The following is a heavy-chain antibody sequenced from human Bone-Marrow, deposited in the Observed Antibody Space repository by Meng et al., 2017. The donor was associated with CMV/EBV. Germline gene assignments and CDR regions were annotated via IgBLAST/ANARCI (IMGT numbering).Heavy chain of an antibody. J-gene: IGHJ6*02. CDR3: ARGPVNSKYYYYGMDV. V-gene: IGHV3-53*01. CDR2: IYSGGST. D-gene: IGHD4-17*01. Sequence: GGSLRLSCAASGFTVSSNYMSWVRQAPGKGLEWVSVIYSGGSTYYADSVKGRFTISRDNSKNTLFLQMNGLGAEDTAGYYCARGPVNSKYYYYGMDVWGQGTTVTVSS. CDR1: GFTVSSNY.